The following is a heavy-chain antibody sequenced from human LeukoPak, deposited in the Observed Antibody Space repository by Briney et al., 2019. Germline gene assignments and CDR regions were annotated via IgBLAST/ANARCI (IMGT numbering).Heavy chain of an antibody. Sequence: QPGGSLRLSCAASSLSFNSYWMLWVRQAPGKGLVWVSRINTDGTSTTYADSVEGRFTISRDNAKNTLYLQMSSLRAEDTAVYYCARVGGSYSIDYWGQGTLVTVSS. CDR1: SLSFNSYW. J-gene: IGHJ4*02. D-gene: IGHD1-26*01. CDR2: INTDGTST. V-gene: IGHV3-74*01. CDR3: ARVGGSYSIDY.